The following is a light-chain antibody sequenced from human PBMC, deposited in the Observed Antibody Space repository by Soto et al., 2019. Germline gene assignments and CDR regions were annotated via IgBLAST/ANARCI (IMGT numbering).Light chain of an antibody. CDR3: QQYDSYSWT. J-gene: IGKJ1*01. Sequence: DLQMTQSPSTLSASVGDRDTITCRASQSISSWLAWYQQKPGKAPKLLIYDASSLESGVPSRFSGSGSGTEFTLTISSLQTDDFATYYCQQYDSYSWTFGQGTKVDIK. CDR1: QSISSW. V-gene: IGKV1-5*01. CDR2: DAS.